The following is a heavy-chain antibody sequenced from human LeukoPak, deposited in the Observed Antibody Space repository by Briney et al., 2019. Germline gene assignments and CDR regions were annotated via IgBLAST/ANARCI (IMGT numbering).Heavy chain of an antibody. CDR1: GGSFSGYY. J-gene: IGHJ3*02. CDR2: INHSGST. CDR3: ARERPPYYYGSGSYRAFDI. D-gene: IGHD3-10*01. V-gene: IGHV4-34*01. Sequence: RSETLSLTCAVYGGSFSGYYWSWIRQPPGKGLEWIGEINHSGSTNYNPSLKSRVTISVDTSKNQFSLKLSSVTAADTAVYYCARERPPYYYGSGSYRAFDIWGQGTMVTVSS.